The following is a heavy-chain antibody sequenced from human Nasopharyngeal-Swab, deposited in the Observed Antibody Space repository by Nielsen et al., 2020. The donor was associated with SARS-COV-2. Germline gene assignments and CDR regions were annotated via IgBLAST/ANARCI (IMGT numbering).Heavy chain of an antibody. CDR3: SRCGGSCYTGKDY. V-gene: IGHV3-73*01. D-gene: IGHD2-15*01. Sequence: GGSLRLSCAASGFIFSDSAIHWVRQASGKGLEWVGRIRSKGNSYATEYAASVEGRFIISRDDSKNTAYLQMNSLMTEDTAVYYCSRCGGSCYTGKDYWGQGTLVTVSS. CDR2: IRSKGNSYAT. J-gene: IGHJ4*02. CDR1: GFIFSDSA.